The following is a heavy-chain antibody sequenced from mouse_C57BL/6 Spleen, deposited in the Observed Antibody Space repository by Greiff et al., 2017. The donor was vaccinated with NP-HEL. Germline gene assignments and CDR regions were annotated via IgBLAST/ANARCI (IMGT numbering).Heavy chain of an antibody. CDR2: IYPGSGST. CDR3: ARSLAYYSNAWFAY. Sequence: QLQQPGAELVKPGASVKMSCKASGYTFTSYWITWVKQRPGQGLEWIGDIYPGSGSTNYNEKFKSKATLTVDTSSSTAYMQLSSLTSEDSAVYYCARSLAYYSNAWFAYWGQGTLVTVAA. CDR1: GYTFTSYW. V-gene: IGHV1-55*01. J-gene: IGHJ3*01. D-gene: IGHD2-5*01.